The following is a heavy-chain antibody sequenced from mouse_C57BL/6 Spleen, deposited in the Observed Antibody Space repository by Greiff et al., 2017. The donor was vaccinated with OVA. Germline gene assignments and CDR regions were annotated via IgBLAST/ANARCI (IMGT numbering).Heavy chain of an antibody. CDR2: IYPGDGDT. D-gene: IGHD1-1*01. CDR1: GYAFSSYW. V-gene: IGHV1-80*01. Sequence: VQLQQSGAELVKPGASVKISCKASGYAFSSYWMNWVKQRPGKGLEWIGQIYPGDGDTNYNGKFKGKATLTADKSSSTAYMQLSSLTSEDSAVYFCARGGYYYGSSYPLLAMDYWGQGTSVTVSS. J-gene: IGHJ4*01. CDR3: ARGGYYYGSSYPLLAMDY.